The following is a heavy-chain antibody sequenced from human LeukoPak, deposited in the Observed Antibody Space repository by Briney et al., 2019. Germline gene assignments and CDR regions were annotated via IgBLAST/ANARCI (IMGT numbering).Heavy chain of an antibody. CDR3: ARDVGLGFDILTGSYFDY. CDR1: GFTFSSYA. Sequence: GGSLRLSCAASGFTFSSYAMHWVRQAPGKGLEWVAVISYDGSNKYYADSVKGRFTISRDNSKNTLYPQMNSLRAEDTAVYYCARDVGLGFDILTGSYFDYWGQGTLVTVSS. D-gene: IGHD3-9*01. V-gene: IGHV3-30*04. J-gene: IGHJ4*02. CDR2: ISYDGSNK.